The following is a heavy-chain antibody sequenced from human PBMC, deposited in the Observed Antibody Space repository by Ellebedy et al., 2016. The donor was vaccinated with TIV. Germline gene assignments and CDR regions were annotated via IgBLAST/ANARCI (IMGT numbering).Heavy chain of an antibody. CDR1: GFTFSSYS. CDR3: ASSYSSSWHTSIFAGMDV. V-gene: IGHV3-48*04. CDR2: ISSSSSTI. J-gene: IGHJ6*02. Sequence: GESLKISXAASGFTFSSYSMNWVRQAPGKGLEWVSYISSSSSTIYYADSVKGRFTISRDNAKNSLYLQMNSLRAEDTAVYYCASSYSSSWHTSIFAGMDVWGQGTTVTVSS. D-gene: IGHD6-13*01.